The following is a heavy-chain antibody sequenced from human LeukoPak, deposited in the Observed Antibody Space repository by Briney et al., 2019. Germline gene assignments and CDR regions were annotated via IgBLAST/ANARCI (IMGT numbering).Heavy chain of an antibody. D-gene: IGHD2-21*02. CDR1: EFTSSNYI. J-gene: IGHJ3*02. Sequence: PGGSLRLSCAASEFTSSNYIMNWVRQAPGKGLEWVSSISTSSTYIYYADSVKGRFTISRDNAKNSLYLQMNSLRAEDTAVYYCARICGGDCSRGFDIWGRGTMVTVSS. V-gene: IGHV3-21*01. CDR2: ISTSSTYI. CDR3: ARICGGDCSRGFDI.